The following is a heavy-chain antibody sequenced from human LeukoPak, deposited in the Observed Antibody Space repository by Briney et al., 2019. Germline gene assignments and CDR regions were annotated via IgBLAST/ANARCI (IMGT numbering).Heavy chain of an antibody. CDR2: ISRDGSNK. Sequence: GGSLRLSCAASQFTFSSYDMHWVRQAPGKGLDWVAVISRDGSNKKYGDSVEGRFTTSRDNSKNTLYLQMNSLRAEDTAVYYCARGSKWFGELIRRGEYYFDYGGQGTLVTVSS. D-gene: IGHD3-10*01. V-gene: IGHV3-30*03. CDR3: ARGSKWFGELIRRGEYYFDY. CDR1: QFTFSSYD. J-gene: IGHJ4*02.